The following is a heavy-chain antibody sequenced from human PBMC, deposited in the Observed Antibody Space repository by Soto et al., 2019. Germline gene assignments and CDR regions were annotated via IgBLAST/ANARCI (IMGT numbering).Heavy chain of an antibody. CDR3: VRRHVSATGIDWYDP. J-gene: IGHJ5*02. V-gene: IGHV1-3*01. CDR2: INAANGDT. CDR1: GYTFTSYG. D-gene: IGHD6-13*01. Sequence: GASVKVSCKASGYTFTSYGIHWVRQAPGQRLEWMGWINAANGDTKYSPKFQGRVTITRDTSASTAYMELSSLRSEDTAVYYCVRRHVSATGIDWYDPWGHVTLVTFSS.